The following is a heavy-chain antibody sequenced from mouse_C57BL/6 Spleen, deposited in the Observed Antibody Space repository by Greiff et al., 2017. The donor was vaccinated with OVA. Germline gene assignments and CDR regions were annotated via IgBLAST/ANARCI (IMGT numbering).Heavy chain of an antibody. V-gene: IGHV1-50*01. J-gene: IGHJ3*01. CDR2: IDPSDSYT. Sequence: QVQLQQPGAELVKPGASVKLSCKASGYTFTSYWMQWVKQRPGQGLEWIGEIDPSDSYTNYNQKFKSKATLTVDKSSSTAYMQLSSLTSEDSSVYYCARANYYGSIYPAWFAYWGQGTLVTVSA. D-gene: IGHD1-1*01. CDR3: ARANYYGSIYPAWFAY. CDR1: GYTFTSYW.